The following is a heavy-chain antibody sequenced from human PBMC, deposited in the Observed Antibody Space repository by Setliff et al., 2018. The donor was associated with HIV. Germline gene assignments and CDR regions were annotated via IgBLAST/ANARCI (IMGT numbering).Heavy chain of an antibody. V-gene: IGHV4-34*01. J-gene: IGHJ4*02. D-gene: IGHD5-12*01. Sequence: SETLSLTCAVYGESFSGYYWSWIRQPPGKGLEWIGEINHSGSTYYNPSLKSRVIISVDTSKNQFSLKLSSVTAADTAVYYCARTDIEAGHNHFDYWGQGTLVTVS. CDR1: GESFSGYY. CDR2: INHSGST. CDR3: ARTDIEAGHNHFDY.